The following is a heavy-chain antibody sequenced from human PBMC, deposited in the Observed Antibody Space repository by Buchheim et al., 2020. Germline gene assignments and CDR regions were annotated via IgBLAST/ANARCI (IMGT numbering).Heavy chain of an antibody. CDR1: GFTFSNYX. CDR2: IKSDGSEK. J-gene: IGHJ5*02. V-gene: IGHV3-7*03. Sequence: QLVESGGGLVQPGGSLRRSCAASGFTFSNYXMSWVRQAPGKGLEWVANIKSDGSEKYYVDSVKGRFTXSRDNAKKHLYLQMNSLRDEDTAVYYCARGGKIAVTTAASWGRGTL. D-gene: IGHD6-19*01. CDR3: ARGGKIAVTTAAS.